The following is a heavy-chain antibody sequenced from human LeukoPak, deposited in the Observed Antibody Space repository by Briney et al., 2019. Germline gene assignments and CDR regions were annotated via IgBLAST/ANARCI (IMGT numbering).Heavy chain of an antibody. CDR3: ARHIRYTYDPNWFHP. J-gene: IGHJ5*02. CDR1: GESFNNYY. V-gene: IGHV4-34*01. D-gene: IGHD5-12*01. Sequence: SETLSLTCGVCGESFNNYYWNWIRQPPGTGPQWIVEINHSGRTDYNPSLKSRVTMSVDTSKNQFSLSLSSVTAADTAVYYCARHIRYTYDPNWFHPWGQGTLVTVSS. CDR2: INHSGRT.